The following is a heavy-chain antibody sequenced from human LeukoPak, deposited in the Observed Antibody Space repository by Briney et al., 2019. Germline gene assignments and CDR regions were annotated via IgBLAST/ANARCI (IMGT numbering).Heavy chain of an antibody. V-gene: IGHV3-23*01. D-gene: IGHD1-26*01. CDR3: AKDRILGATPFDY. Sequence: GGSLRLSCAASGFTFSTYGMSWVRQAPGKGLEWVSGISGSGGSTSYADSVKGRFTISRDNSKNTLYVQMNSLRAEDTAVYYCAKDRILGATPFDYWGQGTLVTVSA. CDR1: GFTFSTYG. CDR2: ISGSGGST. J-gene: IGHJ4*02.